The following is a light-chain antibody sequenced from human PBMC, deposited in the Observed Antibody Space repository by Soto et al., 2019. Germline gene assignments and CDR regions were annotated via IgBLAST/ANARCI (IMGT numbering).Light chain of an antibody. V-gene: IGLV1-44*01. CDR1: TSNIGSNT. CDR2: SND. J-gene: IGLJ3*02. Sequence: QLVLTQPPSASGTPGQRVTISCSGTTSNIGSNTVSWYHHLPGTAPKLLIYSNDQRPSGVPDRFSGSKSGTSASLAISGLQSEDEADYYCAIWDLTLSAWVFGGGTQLTVL. CDR3: AIWDLTLSAWV.